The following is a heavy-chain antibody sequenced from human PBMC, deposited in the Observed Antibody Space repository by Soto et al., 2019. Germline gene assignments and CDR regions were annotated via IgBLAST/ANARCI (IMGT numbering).Heavy chain of an antibody. V-gene: IGHV3-30-3*01. Sequence: GGSLRLSCAASAFTFSSYAMHWVRQAPGKGLEWVAVISYDGSNKYYADSVKGRFTISRDNSKNTLYLQMNSLRAEDTAVYYCARNPVLGDSSGYYYTLPASPWGQGTLVTVSS. CDR2: ISYDGSNK. CDR3: ARNPVLGDSSGYYYTLPASP. CDR1: AFTFSSYA. J-gene: IGHJ4*02. D-gene: IGHD3-22*01.